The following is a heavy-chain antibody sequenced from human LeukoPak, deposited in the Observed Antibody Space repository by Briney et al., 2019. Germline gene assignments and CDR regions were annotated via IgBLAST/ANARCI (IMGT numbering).Heavy chain of an antibody. Sequence: SETRSLTCSVSGGSISSGGYYWSWIRQHPGKGLEWTGYIYYSGSTYYNPSLKSRVTISVDTSKNQFSLKLSSVTAADTAVYYCARGKLHCSSTSCHPNWFDPWGQGTLVTVSS. D-gene: IGHD2-2*01. CDR2: IYYSGST. V-gene: IGHV4-31*03. J-gene: IGHJ5*02. CDR3: ARGKLHCSSTSCHPNWFDP. CDR1: GGSISSGGYY.